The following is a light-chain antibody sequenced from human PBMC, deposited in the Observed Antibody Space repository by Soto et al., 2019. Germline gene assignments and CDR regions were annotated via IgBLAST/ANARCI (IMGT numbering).Light chain of an antibody. J-gene: IGKJ4*01. CDR3: QQRDIWPLT. V-gene: IGKV3-11*01. Sequence: EIVLTQSPAILSLSPGERATLSCRTNQTVSTYLAWYQHKTGQAPRLLIYSASKRATGIPARFSGSGSGTDFTLTISSLEPEDFAFYYCQQRDIWPLTFGGGTKV. CDR1: QTVSTY. CDR2: SAS.